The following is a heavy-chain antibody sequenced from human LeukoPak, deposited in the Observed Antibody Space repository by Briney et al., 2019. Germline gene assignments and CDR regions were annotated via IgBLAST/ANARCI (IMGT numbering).Heavy chain of an antibody. CDR1: GFTFSNYW. D-gene: IGHD3-10*01. J-gene: IGHJ4*02. CDR2: IKHDGSEK. Sequence: GGSLRLSCAASGFTFSNYWMSWVRQAPGKGLEWVANIKHDGSEKYYVDSVKGRFTISRDNAKNSLYLQMNSLRAEDTAVYYCAREKEVVRYYYGSGSYVDYWGQGTLVTVSS. CDR3: AREKEVVRYYYGSGSYVDY. V-gene: IGHV3-7*01.